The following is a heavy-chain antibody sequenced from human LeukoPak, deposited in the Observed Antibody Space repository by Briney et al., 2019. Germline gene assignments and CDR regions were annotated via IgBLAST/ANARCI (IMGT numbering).Heavy chain of an antibody. CDR1: GGSISSSSYY. CDR3: ARPVAGTEGFDY. J-gene: IGHJ4*02. D-gene: IGHD6-19*01. CDR2: IYYSGST. Sequence: SETLSLTCTVSGGSISSSSYYWGWIRQPPGKGLEWIGSIYYSGSTYYNPPLKSRVTISVDTSKNQFSLKLSSVTAADTAVYYCARPVAGTEGFDYWGQGTLVTVSS. V-gene: IGHV4-39*01.